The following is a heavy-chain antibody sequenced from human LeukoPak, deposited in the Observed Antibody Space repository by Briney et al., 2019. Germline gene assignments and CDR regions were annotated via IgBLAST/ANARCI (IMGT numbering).Heavy chain of an antibody. CDR1: GYTFTYYY. CDR3: ATIAASDAEYFQH. J-gene: IGHJ1*01. V-gene: IGHV1-46*01. CDR2: INPSSGST. Sequence: VKVSCKASGYTFTYYYMHWVRQAPGQGLEWMGIINPSSGSTSYAQKFQGRVTMTRDTSTSTVYMDVSSLRSDDPAVYYCATIAASDAEYFQHWGQGTLVTVSS. D-gene: IGHD6-13*01.